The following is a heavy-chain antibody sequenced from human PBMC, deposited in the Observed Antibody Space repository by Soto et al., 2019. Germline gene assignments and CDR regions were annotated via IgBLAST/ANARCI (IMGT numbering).Heavy chain of an antibody. CDR1: GGTFSSYA. J-gene: IGHJ6*02. CDR2: MNPNSGNT. CDR3: ARERNMYGMDV. D-gene: IGHD1-1*01. Sequence: ASVKVSCKASGGTFSSYAISWVRQAPGQGLEWMGGMNPNSGNTAYAQKFQGRVTMTRNTSISTAYMELSSLRSEDTAVYYCARERNMYGMDVWGQGTTVTVSS. V-gene: IGHV1-8*02.